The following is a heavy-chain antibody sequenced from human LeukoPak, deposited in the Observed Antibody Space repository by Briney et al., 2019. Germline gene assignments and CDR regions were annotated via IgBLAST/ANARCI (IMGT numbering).Heavy chain of an antibody. CDR3: ARIYCGGDCYSGYYYYMDV. CDR1: GGSISSGGYS. D-gene: IGHD2-21*02. Sequence: SQTLSLTCAVSGGSISSGGYSWSWIRQPPGKGLEWIGYIYHSGSTCYNPSLKSRVTISVDTSKNQFSLKLSSVTAADTAVYYCARIYCGGDCYSGYYYYMDVWGKGTTVTVSS. CDR2: IYHSGST. J-gene: IGHJ6*03. V-gene: IGHV4-30-2*02.